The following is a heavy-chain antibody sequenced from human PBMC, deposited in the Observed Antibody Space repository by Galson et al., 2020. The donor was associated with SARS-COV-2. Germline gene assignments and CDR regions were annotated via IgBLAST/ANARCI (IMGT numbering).Heavy chain of an antibody. CDR2: IYTSGST. V-gene: IGHV4-4*07. Sequence: SETLSLTCTVSGGSISSYYWSWIRQPAGKGLEWIGRIYTSGSTNYNPSLKSRVTMSVDTSKNQFSLKLSSVTAADTAVYYCARGYVAAAGDYYYYYGMDVWGQGTTVTVSS. CDR3: ARGYVAAAGDYYYYYGMDV. CDR1: GGSISSYY. D-gene: IGHD6-13*01. J-gene: IGHJ6*02.